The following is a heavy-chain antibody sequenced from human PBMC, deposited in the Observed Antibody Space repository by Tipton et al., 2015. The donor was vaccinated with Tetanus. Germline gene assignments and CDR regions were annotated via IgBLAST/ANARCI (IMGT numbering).Heavy chain of an antibody. CDR1: GGSISSYY. V-gene: IGHV4-4*07. CDR3: ASGRGLRGGYAFDI. J-gene: IGHJ3*02. CDR2: IYTSGST. D-gene: IGHD1-26*01. Sequence: LRLSCTVSGGSISSYYWSWIRQPAGKGLEWIGRIYTSGSTNYNPSLKSRVTMSVDTPKNQFSLKLSSVTAADTAVYYCASGRGLRGGYAFDIWGQGTMVTVSS.